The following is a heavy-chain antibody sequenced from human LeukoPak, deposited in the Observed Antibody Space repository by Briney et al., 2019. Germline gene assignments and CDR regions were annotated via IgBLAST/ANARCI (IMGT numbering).Heavy chain of an antibody. J-gene: IGHJ2*01. CDR1: GGSISSYY. V-gene: IGHV4-59*08. CDR2: IYYSGST. D-gene: IGHD3-22*01. Sequence: SETLSLTCTVSGGSISSYYWSWIRQPPGKGLEWIGYIYYSGSTNYNPSRERRVTISVDTSKNQFSLKLSSVTAADTAVYYCARHLDYYDSSGWYFDLWGRGTLVTVSS. CDR3: ARHLDYYDSSGWYFDL.